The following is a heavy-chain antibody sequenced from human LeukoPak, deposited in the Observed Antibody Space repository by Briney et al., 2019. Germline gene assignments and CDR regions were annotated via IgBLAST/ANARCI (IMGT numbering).Heavy chain of an antibody. Sequence: GGSLRLSCTASGFTFSTYWMSWVRQAPGKGLEWVANTREDGSEKYYVDSVKGRFTISRDNAKNSLYLQLNSLRAEDTAVYYCAKDSRIWRIVVVPAAIQDAFDIWGQGTMVTVSS. D-gene: IGHD2-2*02. CDR1: GFTFSTYW. J-gene: IGHJ3*02. V-gene: IGHV3-7*03. CDR3: AKDSRIWRIVVVPAAIQDAFDI. CDR2: TREDGSEK.